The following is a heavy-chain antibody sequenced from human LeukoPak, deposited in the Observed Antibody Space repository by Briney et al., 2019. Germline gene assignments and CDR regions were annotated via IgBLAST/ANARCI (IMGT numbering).Heavy chain of an antibody. Sequence: GGSLSLSCAASGFTLSDYYMNWIRQAPGKGLEWVSYISSRAKTIYSADSVKGRFTISRDNAKNSLYLQMNSLRAEDTAVYYCARGGVGYYPFVSHFDLGDRGTRVTVSS. CDR2: ISSRAKTI. CDR1: GFTLSDYY. V-gene: IGHV3-11*04. CDR3: ARGGVGYYPFVSHFDL. J-gene: IGHJ2*01. D-gene: IGHD3-10*01.